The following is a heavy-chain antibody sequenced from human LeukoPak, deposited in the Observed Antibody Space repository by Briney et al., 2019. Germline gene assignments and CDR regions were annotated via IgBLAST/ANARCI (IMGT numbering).Heavy chain of an antibody. CDR1: GFTFSSYA. CDR2: ISYDGSNK. D-gene: IGHD1-26*01. Sequence: PGGSLRLSCAASGFTFSSYAMHWVRQAPGKGLEWVAVISYDGSNKYYADSVKGRFTISRDNAKTSLYLQMNSLRAEDTAVFYCAGGSSWSYSYYYYYMDVWCKGTTVTVSS. J-gene: IGHJ6*03. CDR3: AGGSSWSYSYYYYYMDV. V-gene: IGHV3-30-3*01.